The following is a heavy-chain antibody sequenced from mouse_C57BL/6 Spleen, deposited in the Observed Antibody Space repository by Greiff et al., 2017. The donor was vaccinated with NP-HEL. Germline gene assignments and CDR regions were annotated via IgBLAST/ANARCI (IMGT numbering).Heavy chain of an antibody. CDR1: GYTFTDYY. CDR2: INPNNGGT. Sequence: EVQLQQSGPELVKPGASVKISCKASGYTFTDYYMNWVKQSHGKSLEWIGDINPNNGGTSYNQKFKGKATLTVDKSSSTAYIALRSLTSEDSAVYYCARSDGYSHYFDYWGQGTTLTVSS. D-gene: IGHD2-3*01. CDR3: ARSDGYSHYFDY. V-gene: IGHV1-26*01. J-gene: IGHJ2*01.